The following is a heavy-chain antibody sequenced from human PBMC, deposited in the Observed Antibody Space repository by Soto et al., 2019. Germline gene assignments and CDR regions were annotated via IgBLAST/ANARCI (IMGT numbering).Heavy chain of an antibody. J-gene: IGHJ3*02. D-gene: IGHD2-15*01. Sequence: EVQLVESGGGLVQPGGSLRLSCAASEFTISSHWMHWVRQAPGKGLEWVANINEGGSEIYYVDSVKGRFIISRDNARHSLYLQMNSLRAEDTAVYYCARELRRFCSFDIWGQGTMVTVSS. CDR3: ARELRRFCSFDI. CDR1: EFTISSHW. CDR2: INEGGSEI. V-gene: IGHV3-7*01.